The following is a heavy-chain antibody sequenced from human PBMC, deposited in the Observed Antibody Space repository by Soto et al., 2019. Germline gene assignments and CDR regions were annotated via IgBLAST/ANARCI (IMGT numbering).Heavy chain of an antibody. V-gene: IGHV3-21*01. CDR3: ATGYSSGSGDYYFDY. CDR2: ISSSSYI. J-gene: IGHJ4*02. Sequence: PGGSLRLSCAASGFTFSSYSLNWVRQAPWKGLEWVSSISSSSYIYYADSVKGRFTISRDNAKNSLYLQMNSLRAEDTAVYYCATGYSSGSGDYYFDYWGQGTLVTVSS. CDR1: GFTFSSYS. D-gene: IGHD6-19*01.